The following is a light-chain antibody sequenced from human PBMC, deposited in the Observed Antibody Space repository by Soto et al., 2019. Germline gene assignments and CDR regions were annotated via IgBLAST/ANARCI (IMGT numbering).Light chain of an antibody. V-gene: IGLV2-14*01. CDR1: NSDVGRYNY. CDR2: EVS. CDR3: SSYTTSSTAYV. Sequence: QSVLTQPASVSGSPGQSITISCTGTNSDVGRYNYVSWYQQQPGKAPKLMIYEVSNRPPGVSNRFSGSKSGNTASLTISGLQAEDEADYYCSSYTTSSTAYVFGIGTKLTVL. J-gene: IGLJ1*01.